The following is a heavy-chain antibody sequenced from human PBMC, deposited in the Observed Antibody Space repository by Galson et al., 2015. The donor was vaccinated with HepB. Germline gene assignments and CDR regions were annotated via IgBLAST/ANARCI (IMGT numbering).Heavy chain of an antibody. CDR1: GYTFTGYY. CDR3: ARDTPKMSYYDYVWGSYPEYYFDY. Sequence: SVKVSCKASGYTFTGYYMHWVRQAPGQGLEWMGRVNPNSGGTNYAQKFQGRVTMTRDTSISTAYMELSRLRSDDTAVYYCARDTPKMSYYDYVWGSYPEYYFDYWGQGTLVTVSS. V-gene: IGHV1-2*06. CDR2: VNPNSGGT. J-gene: IGHJ4*02. D-gene: IGHD3-16*02.